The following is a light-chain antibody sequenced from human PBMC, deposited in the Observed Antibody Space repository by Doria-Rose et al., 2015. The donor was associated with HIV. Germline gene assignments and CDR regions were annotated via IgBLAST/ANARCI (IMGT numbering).Light chain of an antibody. Sequence: DIRLTQSPSSLSASVGDRVTITCRASQGISNSLAWYQQKPGKVPKLLICAASTLRSGVPSRFSCSGSGTDFTLAISSLQPEDVATYYCQKYDSAPWTFGQGTKVEI. J-gene: IGKJ1*01. CDR1: QGISNS. CDR3: QKYDSAPWT. CDR2: AAS. V-gene: IGKV1-27*01.